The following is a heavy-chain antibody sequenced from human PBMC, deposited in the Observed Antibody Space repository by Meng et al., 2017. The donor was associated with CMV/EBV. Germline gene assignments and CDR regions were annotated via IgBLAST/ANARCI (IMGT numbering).Heavy chain of an antibody. CDR3: AANIAAPPAWSGAHYYGLDV. CDR2: ISPDNGDT. V-gene: IGHV1-18*01. D-gene: IGHD6-6*01. Sequence: ASVKVSCKASGYTFTSFGVTWVRQAPGQGLEWMGWISPDNGDTNYAQKLQGRVTMTTDTSTSTAYMGMRSLRSDDTAVYYCAANIAAPPAWSGAHYYGLDVWGQGTTVTVSS. CDR1: GYTFTSFG. J-gene: IGHJ6*02.